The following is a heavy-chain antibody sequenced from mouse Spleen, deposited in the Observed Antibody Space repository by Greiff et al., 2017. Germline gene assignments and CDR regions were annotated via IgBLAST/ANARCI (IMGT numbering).Heavy chain of an antibody. CDR3: ARVDDYEEDYAMDY. CDR2: INPYNDGT. J-gene: IGHJ4*01. Sequence: EVQLQQSGPELVKPGASVKMSCKASGYTFTSYVMHWVKQKPGQGLEWIGYINPYNDGTKYNEKFKGKATLTSDKSSSTAYMELSSLTSEDSAVYYCARVDDYEEDYAMDYWGQGTSVTVSS. V-gene: IGHV1-14*01. CDR1: GYTFTSYV. D-gene: IGHD2-4*01.